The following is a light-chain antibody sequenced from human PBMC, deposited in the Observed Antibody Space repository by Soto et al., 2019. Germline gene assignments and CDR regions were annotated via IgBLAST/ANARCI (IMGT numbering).Light chain of an antibody. J-gene: IGKJ5*01. CDR2: GAS. CDR3: QQYGSSPIT. V-gene: IGKV3-20*01. Sequence: EIVLTQPPGTLAFSPGERATLSCRSRQSVSSSYLAWYQQKPGQAPRLLIHGASSRATGIPDRISGSGSGTDFTLTISRLEPEDFAVYYCQQYGSSPITFGQGTRLEIK. CDR1: QSVSSSY.